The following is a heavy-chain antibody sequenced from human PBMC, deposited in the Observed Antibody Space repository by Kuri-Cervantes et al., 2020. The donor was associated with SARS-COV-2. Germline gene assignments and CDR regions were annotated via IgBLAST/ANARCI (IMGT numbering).Heavy chain of an antibody. CDR2: IIPIFGTA. J-gene: IGHJ6*02. CDR3: ARVRGDYGPRYYYYGMDV. CDR1: GGTFSSYA. Sequence: SVKVSCKASGGTFSSYAISWVRQAPGQGLEWMGGIIPIFGTANYAQKFQGRVTITADESTSTAYMELSSLRSEDTAVYYCARVRGDYGPRYYYYGMDVWGQGTTVTVSS. V-gene: IGHV1-69*13. D-gene: IGHD4-17*01.